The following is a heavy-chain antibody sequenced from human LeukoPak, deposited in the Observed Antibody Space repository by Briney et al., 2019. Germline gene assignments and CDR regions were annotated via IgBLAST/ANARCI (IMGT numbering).Heavy chain of an antibody. Sequence: SQTLSLTCAISGDIVSSNSATWNWVRQSPLRGLEWLGRTYYRSKWYNDYAVSVKSRITINPDTSKNLFSLQLNSVTPEDTAVYYCARVGHPWGIEDAFDIWGQGTMVTVSS. CDR2: TYYRSKWYN. CDR1: GDIVSSNSAT. CDR3: ARVGHPWGIEDAFDI. J-gene: IGHJ3*02. D-gene: IGHD3-16*01. V-gene: IGHV6-1*01.